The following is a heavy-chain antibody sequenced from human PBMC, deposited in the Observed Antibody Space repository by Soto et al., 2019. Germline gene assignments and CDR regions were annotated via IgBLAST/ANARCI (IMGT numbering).Heavy chain of an antibody. CDR2: INPSYGST. J-gene: IGHJ6*02. CDR1: GSTFTSHY. V-gene: IGHV1-46*01. CDR3: ARDRVVVTGIHDYYGMDV. D-gene: IGHD2-21*02. Sequence: GASVKVSFKASGSTFTSHYIHWVRQAPGQGLEWMGIINPSYGSTNYAQRFQGRVTMTSDTSTSTVYMELSSLRSEDTAVYYCARDRVVVTGIHDYYGMDVWGQGTTVTVS.